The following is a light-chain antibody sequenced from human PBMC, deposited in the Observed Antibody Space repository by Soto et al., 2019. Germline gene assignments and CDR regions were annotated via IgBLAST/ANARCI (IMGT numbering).Light chain of an antibody. J-gene: IGLJ1*01. CDR2: EVS. Sequence: ALTQPPSASGSPGQSVTISCTGTSSDVGGYNYVSWYQQHPGKAPKLMIYEVSKRPSGVPDRFSGSKSGNTASLTVSGLQAEDEADYYCSSYAGSNFFVFGTGTKLTVL. CDR3: SSYAGSNFFV. V-gene: IGLV2-8*01. CDR1: SSDVGGYNY.